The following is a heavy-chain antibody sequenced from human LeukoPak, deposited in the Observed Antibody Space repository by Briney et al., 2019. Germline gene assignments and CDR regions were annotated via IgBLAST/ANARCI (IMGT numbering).Heavy chain of an antibody. Sequence: ASVKVSCKASGYTFTAYYMHWVRQAPGQGPEWMGWINPITGGTDCAQKFQGRVTMTRDTSITTAYMELSRLRSDDTAVYYCARDRDFDFWSGYFPFDYWGQGTLVTVSS. CDR2: INPITGGT. D-gene: IGHD3-3*01. CDR1: GYTFTAYY. CDR3: ARDRDFDFWSGYFPFDY. V-gene: IGHV1-2*02. J-gene: IGHJ4*02.